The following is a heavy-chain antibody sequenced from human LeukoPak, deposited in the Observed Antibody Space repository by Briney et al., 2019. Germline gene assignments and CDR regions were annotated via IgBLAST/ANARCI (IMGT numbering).Heavy chain of an antibody. CDR2: IYDSGST. D-gene: IGHD2-15*01. Sequence: PSETLSLTCTVSGASIRSGDYYWSWIRQPPGKGLEWIGYIYDSGSTYYNPSLKSRITISVDTSENRFSLKLSSVTATDTAVYYCARDCSGGSCYGAFDIWGQGAMVTVSS. J-gene: IGHJ3*02. CDR3: ARDCSGGSCYGAFDI. V-gene: IGHV4-30-4*01. CDR1: GASIRSGDYY.